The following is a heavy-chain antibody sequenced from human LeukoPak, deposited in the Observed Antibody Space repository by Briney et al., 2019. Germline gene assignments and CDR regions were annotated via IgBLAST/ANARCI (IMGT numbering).Heavy chain of an antibody. D-gene: IGHD3-3*01. Sequence: GGSLRLSCAASGVTHSSYATSWVRQAPGKGLEWVSAVSGSGGSTYYADSVKGRFTISRDNSKNTLYLQMNSLRAEDTAVYYCAKIPSSFWSGYSSGWYFDLWGRGTLVTVSS. CDR1: GVTHSSYA. V-gene: IGHV3-23*01. CDR2: VSGSGGST. J-gene: IGHJ2*01. CDR3: AKIPSSFWSGYSSGWYFDL.